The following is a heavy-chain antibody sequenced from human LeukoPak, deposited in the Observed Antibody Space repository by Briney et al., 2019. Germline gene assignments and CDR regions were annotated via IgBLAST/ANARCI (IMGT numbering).Heavy chain of an antibody. J-gene: IGHJ4*02. D-gene: IGHD3-10*01. V-gene: IGHV1-18*01. CDR1: GYTFTSYG. CDR2: ISGDNGDT. CDR3: ATGVAFGEFSFDY. Sequence: ASVKVSCKASGYTFTSYGISWVRQAPGQGLEWMGWISGDNGDTNYAQKFQGRVTMTEDTSTDTAYMELSSLRSEDTAVYYCATGVAFGEFSFDYWGQGTLVTVSS.